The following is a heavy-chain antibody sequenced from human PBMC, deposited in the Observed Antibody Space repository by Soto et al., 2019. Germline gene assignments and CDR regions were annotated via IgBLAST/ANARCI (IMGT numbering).Heavy chain of an antibody. CDR2: ISGSGYNT. CDR3: AKSIRTTLSVYDY. Sequence: EVQLLQSGGALVQPGGSLRLSCAASGFTFTSFTMNWVRQAPGKGLEWVSAISGSGYNTYDADSVRGRFTISRDNSKNMLYLQMNSLRGDDMAVYFCAKSIRTTLSVYDYWGQGALVTVSS. D-gene: IGHD4-17*01. CDR1: GFTFTSFT. V-gene: IGHV3-23*01. J-gene: IGHJ4*02.